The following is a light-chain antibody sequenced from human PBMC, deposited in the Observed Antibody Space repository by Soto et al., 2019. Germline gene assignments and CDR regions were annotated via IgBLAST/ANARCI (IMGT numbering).Light chain of an antibody. CDR2: AAS. CDR1: QGIRND. Sequence: AIQMTQSPSSLSASVGDRVTITCRASQGIRNDLGWYQQKPGKAPKLLIYAASSLQSGVPSRFSGGGSGTDFTLTISCLQSEDFATYYCQQYYSYPLTFGGGTKVDIK. J-gene: IGKJ4*01. V-gene: IGKV1-6*01. CDR3: QQYYSYPLT.